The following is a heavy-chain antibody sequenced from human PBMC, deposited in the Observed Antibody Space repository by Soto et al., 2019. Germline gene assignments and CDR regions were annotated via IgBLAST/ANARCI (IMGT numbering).Heavy chain of an antibody. Sequence: PSETLSLTCTVSGGSISSSSYYWSWIRQPPGKGREWIGSINYSRSTYYNPSLKIRVTISVDTSKNQFSLKLSSVTAADTSVYYCASSYYVWGSYRNFDDWGQGTLVTVSS. CDR3: ASSYYVWGSYRNFDD. D-gene: IGHD3-16*02. CDR1: GGSISSSSYY. J-gene: IGHJ4*02. V-gene: IGHV4-39*01. CDR2: INYSRST.